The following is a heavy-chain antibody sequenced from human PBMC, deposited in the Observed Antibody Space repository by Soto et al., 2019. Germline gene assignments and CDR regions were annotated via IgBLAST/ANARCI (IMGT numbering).Heavy chain of an antibody. CDR1: GGTFSNYA. CDR2: IIPFFGTA. J-gene: IGHJ6*02. CDR3: ARHGPPYQLVSTPSYYYGMDV. Sequence: QVQLVQSGAEVKKPGSSVKVSCKASGGTFSNYAISRVRQAPGQGLEWMGGIIPFFGTANSAQKFQGRVTITADESTSTAYMDLSSLRSEDTAVYYCARHGPPYQLVSTPSYYYGMDVWGQGTTVTVSS. V-gene: IGHV1-69*01. D-gene: IGHD2-2*01.